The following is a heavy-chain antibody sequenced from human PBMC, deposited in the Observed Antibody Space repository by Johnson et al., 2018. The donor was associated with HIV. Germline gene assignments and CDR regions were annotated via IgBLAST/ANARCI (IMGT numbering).Heavy chain of an antibody. V-gene: IGHV3-30*18. D-gene: IGHD3-9*01. CDR3: AKDVWHDILTGHTPSGDAFDI. CDR1: GFTFRNYG. J-gene: IGHJ3*02. CDR2: ISYDGSNK. Sequence: QMQLVESGGGVVQPGRSLRLSCVASGFTFRNYGMHWVRQAPGKGLEWVAVISYDGSNKYYADSVQGRFTISRDNSKNTLYLQMNSLKIEDTAVYYCAKDVWHDILTGHTPSGDAFDIWGQGTMVTVSS.